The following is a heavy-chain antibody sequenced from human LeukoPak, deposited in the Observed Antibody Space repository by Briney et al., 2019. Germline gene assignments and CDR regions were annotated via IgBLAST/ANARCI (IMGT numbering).Heavy chain of an antibody. Sequence: GGSLRLSCLASGFTFRHFGVSWVRHTAGKGLEWVSAIRDSGDATFYADSVQGRFTLSRDNFQNTLYLEMNSLRGEDTAVYYCASHYGSWRYNCLHLWGQGTGVTVSS. CDR3: ASHYGSWRYNCLHL. CDR1: GFTFRHFG. V-gene: IGHV3-23*01. CDR2: IRDSGDAT. D-gene: IGHD3-10*01. J-gene: IGHJ5*02.